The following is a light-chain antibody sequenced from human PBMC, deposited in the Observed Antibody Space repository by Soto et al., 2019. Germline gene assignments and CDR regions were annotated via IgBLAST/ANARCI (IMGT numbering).Light chain of an antibody. CDR3: TSYAARNNLGV. J-gene: IGLJ1*01. CDR1: SSDVGGYNY. CDR2: EVT. Sequence: QSVLTQPPSASGSPGQSVTISCTGTSSDVGGYNYVSWYQQHPGKAPKLMIYEVTKRPSGVPDRFSGSKSGNTASLTVSGLQAEDEADYYCTSYAARNNLGVFGTGTKVTVL. V-gene: IGLV2-8*01.